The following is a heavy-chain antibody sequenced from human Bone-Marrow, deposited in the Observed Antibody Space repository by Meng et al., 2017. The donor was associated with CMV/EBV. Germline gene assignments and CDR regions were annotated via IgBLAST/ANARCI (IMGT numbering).Heavy chain of an antibody. D-gene: IGHD5-12*01. J-gene: IGHJ6*02. CDR3: ASGFSGYDRSYYYHYGMDV. CDR2: INQDGSEK. V-gene: IGHV3-7*01. CDR1: GFTFSSYW. Sequence: GESLKISCSASGFTFSSYWMSWVRQAPGKGLEWVANINQDGSEKYYVDSVKGRFTISRDNAKNSLYLQINSLRAEDTAVYYCASGFSGYDRSYYYHYGMDVWGQGTTVTVSS.